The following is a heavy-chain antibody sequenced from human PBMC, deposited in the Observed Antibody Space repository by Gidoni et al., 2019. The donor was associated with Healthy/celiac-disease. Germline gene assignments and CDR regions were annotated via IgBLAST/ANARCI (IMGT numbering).Heavy chain of an antibody. Sequence: QVQLVESGGGVVQPGRSLRLSCAAPGSPFSSYGMHWVRQAPGKGLEWVAVISYDGSNKYYADSVKGRFTISRDNSKNTLYLQMNSLRAEDTAVYYCAKDVSGLTPITMISWGQGTLVTVSS. D-gene: IGHD3-22*01. V-gene: IGHV3-30*18. CDR2: ISYDGSNK. CDR1: GSPFSSYG. CDR3: AKDVSGLTPITMIS. J-gene: IGHJ4*02.